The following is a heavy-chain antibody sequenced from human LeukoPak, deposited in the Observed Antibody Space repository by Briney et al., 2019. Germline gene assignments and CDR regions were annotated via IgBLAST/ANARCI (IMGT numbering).Heavy chain of an antibody. V-gene: IGHV3-30*18. CDR1: GFTFSSYG. CDR2: ISYDGSNK. J-gene: IGHJ4*02. D-gene: IGHD4/OR15-4a*01. CDR3: AKGLSDY. Sequence: GGSLILSCAASGFTFSSYGMHWVRQAPGKGLEWVAVISYDGSNKYYADSVKGRFTISRDNSKNTLYLQMNSLRAEDTAVYYCAKGLSDYWGQGTLVTVSS.